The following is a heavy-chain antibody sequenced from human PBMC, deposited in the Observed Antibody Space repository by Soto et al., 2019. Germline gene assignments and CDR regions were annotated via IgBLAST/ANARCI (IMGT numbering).Heavy chain of an antibody. CDR1: GYSFTSYW. J-gene: IGHJ4*02. CDR3: ARHLGPYGRDGYNCLVY. V-gene: IGHV5-10-1*01. D-gene: IGHD5-12*01. Sequence: PGESLKISCKGSGYSFTSYWISWVRQMPGKGLEWMGRIDPSDSYTNYSPSFQGHVTISADKSISTAYLQWSSLKASDTAMYYCARHLGPYGRDGYNCLVYWGQGTLVTVSS. CDR2: IDPSDSYT.